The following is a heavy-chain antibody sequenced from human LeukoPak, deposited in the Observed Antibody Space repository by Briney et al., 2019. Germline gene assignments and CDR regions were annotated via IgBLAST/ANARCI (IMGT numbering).Heavy chain of an antibody. CDR2: INHSGST. V-gene: IGHV4-34*01. J-gene: IGHJ4*02. CDR1: GGSFSGYY. Sequence: PSETLFLTCAVYGGSFSGYYWSWIRQPPGRGLEWIGEINHSGSTNYNPSLKSRVTISVDTSKNQFSLKLSSVTAADTAVYYCARGLGIHCSGGSCYPFDYWGQGTLVTVSS. D-gene: IGHD2-15*01. CDR3: ARGLGIHCSGGSCYPFDY.